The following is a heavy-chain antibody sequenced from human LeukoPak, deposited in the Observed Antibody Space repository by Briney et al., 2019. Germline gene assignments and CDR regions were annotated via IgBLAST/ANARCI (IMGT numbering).Heavy chain of an antibody. D-gene: IGHD1-26*01. V-gene: IGHV4-4*07. CDR1: GGSISSYY. Sequence: SETLSLACTVSGGSISSYYWSWIRQPAGKGLEWIWRIYTSGSTNYNPSLKSRVTMSVDTSKNQFSLKLSSVTAADTAVYYCASSGSYYTRLDVWGKGTTVTVSS. CDR2: IYTSGST. J-gene: IGHJ6*03. CDR3: ASSGSYYTRLDV.